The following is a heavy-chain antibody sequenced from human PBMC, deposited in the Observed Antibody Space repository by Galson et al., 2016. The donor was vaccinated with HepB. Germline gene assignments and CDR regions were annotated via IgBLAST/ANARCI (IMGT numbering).Heavy chain of an antibody. CDR1: GFTFTTYG. CDR2: ISGSGGYT. J-gene: IGHJ6*03. V-gene: IGHV3-23*01. CDR3: AKDGSQTAGYMDV. Sequence: SLRLSCAASGFTFTTYGMSRVRQAPGKGLEWVAFISGSGGYTNYADSVKGRFTISRDNSKNTVYLLMNSLRAEDTALYYCAKDGSQTAGYMDVWGTGTTVSVSS. D-gene: IGHD3-10*01.